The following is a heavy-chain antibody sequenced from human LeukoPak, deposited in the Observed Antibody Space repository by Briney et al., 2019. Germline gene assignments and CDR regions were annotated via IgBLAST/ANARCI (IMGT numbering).Heavy chain of an antibody. Sequence: GASVKVSCKASGYTFTSYAMNWVRQAPGQGLEWMGWINTNTGNPTYAQGFTGRFVFSLDTSVSTAYLQISSLKAEDTAVYYCARGAYCSSTSCYFLGDDAFDIWGQGTMVTVSS. J-gene: IGHJ3*02. D-gene: IGHD2-2*01. V-gene: IGHV7-4-1*02. CDR1: GYTFTSYA. CDR2: INTNTGNP. CDR3: ARGAYCSSTSCYFLGDDAFDI.